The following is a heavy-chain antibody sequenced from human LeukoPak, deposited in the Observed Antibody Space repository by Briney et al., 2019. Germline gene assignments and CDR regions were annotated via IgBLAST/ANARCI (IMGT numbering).Heavy chain of an antibody. Sequence: SVKVSFKASGGTFIIYAISWVRQAPGQGLEWMGGIIPIFGTANYAQKFQGRVTITADKSTSTDYMELRRLRSEDTAVYYCARSGRGTYYYFDLWGQGTLVTVSS. CDR2: IIPIFGTA. J-gene: IGHJ4*02. D-gene: IGHD1-26*01. V-gene: IGHV1-69*06. CDR3: ARSGRGTYYYFDL. CDR1: GGTFIIYA.